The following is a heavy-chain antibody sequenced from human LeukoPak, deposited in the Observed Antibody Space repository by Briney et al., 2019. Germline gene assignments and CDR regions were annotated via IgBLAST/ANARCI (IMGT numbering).Heavy chain of an antibody. Sequence: PGGSLRLSCAASGFTLRSYTMNWVRQAPGKGLEWISYITSSSTTMYYADPVKGRFTISRDSAKNSLYLQMNSLRAEDTAVYFCARNGYYYDSSAYSLSYYYYYMDVWGKGTTVTVSS. J-gene: IGHJ6*03. CDR1: GFTLRSYT. D-gene: IGHD3-22*01. V-gene: IGHV3-48*01. CDR3: ARNGYYYDSSAYSLSYYYYYMDV. CDR2: ITSSSTTM.